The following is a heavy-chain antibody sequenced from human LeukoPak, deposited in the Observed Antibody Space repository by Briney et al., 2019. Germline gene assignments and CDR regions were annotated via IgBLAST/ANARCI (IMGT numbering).Heavy chain of an antibody. J-gene: IGHJ4*02. V-gene: IGHV3-23*01. CDR2: ISGSGGST. CDR1: GFTFSSYA. D-gene: IGHD3-22*01. Sequence: GGSLRLSCAASGFTFSSYAMSWVRQAPGKGLEWVSAISGSGGSTYYADSVKGRFTISRDNSKNALYLQMNSLRAEDTAVYYCASQGTYYYDSSGYYPDYWGQGTLVTVSS. CDR3: ASQGTYYYDSSGYYPDY.